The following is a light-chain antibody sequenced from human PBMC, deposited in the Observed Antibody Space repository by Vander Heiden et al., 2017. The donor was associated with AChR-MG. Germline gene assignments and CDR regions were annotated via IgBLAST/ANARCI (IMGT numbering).Light chain of an antibody. V-gene: IGKV3-20*01. CDR3: QHGYT. J-gene: IGKJ2*01. CDR1: QSVNTTF. CDR2: GTS. Sequence: EVVLTQSPDTLSLSPGERATLSCRASQSVNTTFLSWNQQRPGGAPRLLIYGTSNRATGTPDRFSGSGSGTDFTLAISRLEPDDFAVYFCQHGYTFGQGTKLEMK.